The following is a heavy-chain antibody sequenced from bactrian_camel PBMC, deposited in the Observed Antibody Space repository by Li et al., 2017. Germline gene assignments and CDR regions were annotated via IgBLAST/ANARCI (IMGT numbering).Heavy chain of an antibody. CDR2: FHTSRNSG. Sequence: QLVESGGGSVQAGETLRLSCTASGYTIIGKCMGWFRQAPGKEREGVATFHTSRNSGHYADSVKDRFTISRDIASNTVYLQMNSLKPEDTGIYYCAADGVMADMIMGEPACSFEYDYWGQGTQVTVS. CDR1: GYTIIGKC. J-gene: IGHJ4*01. V-gene: IGHV3-3*01. D-gene: IGHD1*01. CDR3: AADGVMADMIMGEPACSFEYDY.